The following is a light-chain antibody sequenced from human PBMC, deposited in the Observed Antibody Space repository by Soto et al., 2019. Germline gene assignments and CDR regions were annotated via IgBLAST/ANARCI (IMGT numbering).Light chain of an antibody. J-gene: IGLJ2*01. CDR1: SSNIGSNT. CDR3: AAWDDSLNGPGV. V-gene: IGLV1-44*01. CDR2: SNN. Sequence: QSVLTQPPSASGTPGQRVTISCSGSSSNIGSNTVNWYQQLPGTAPKLLIYSNNQRPSGVPDRFSGSKSGTSASLAISGLQSEDEADYYCAAWDDSLNGPGVFGGGTKVTGL.